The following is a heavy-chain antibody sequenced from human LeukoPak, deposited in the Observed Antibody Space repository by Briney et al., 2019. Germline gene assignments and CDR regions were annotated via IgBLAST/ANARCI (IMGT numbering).Heavy chain of an antibody. J-gene: IGHJ5*02. Sequence: GSVTVSCKASGYTFTGYYMHWGRQAPGQGLEWMGWINPNSGGTNYAQTFQGRVAMTRATSISTAYMELTRLRSDDTAAYYCARAPGRIVVVPADGWFDPWGQGTLVTVSS. CDR2: INPNSGGT. CDR1: GYTFTGYY. V-gene: IGHV1-2*02. D-gene: IGHD2-2*01. CDR3: ARAPGRIVVVPADGWFDP.